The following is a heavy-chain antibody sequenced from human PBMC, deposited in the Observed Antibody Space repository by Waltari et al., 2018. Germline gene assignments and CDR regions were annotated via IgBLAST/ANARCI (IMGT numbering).Heavy chain of an antibody. Sequence: EVQLVESGGGLVKPGGSLRLSCAASGFTFSNAWMSWVRQAPGTGLEWVGRIKSKTDGGTTDYAAPVKGRFTNSGNDSKNTLYLQMNGLKTEDSAVYYCTTKGVRGSYGGQYYFDYLGQGTLVTVSS. V-gene: IGHV3-15*01. J-gene: IGHJ4*02. CDR3: TTKGVRGSYGGQYYFDY. D-gene: IGHD3-16*01. CDR2: IKSKTDGGTT. CDR1: GFTFSNAW.